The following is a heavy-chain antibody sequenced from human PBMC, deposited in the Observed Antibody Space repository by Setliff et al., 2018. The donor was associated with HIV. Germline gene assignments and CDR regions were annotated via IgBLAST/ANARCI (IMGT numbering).Heavy chain of an antibody. CDR3: AGLDSSGYYRSFDV. Sequence: PGESLKISCKASGYTFTNYWTAWVRQMPGKGLEWMGIIHPRDFDIKYSQSFQGQVTISADKSLSTAYLQWNSLKASDTALYYCAGLDSSGYYRSFDVWGQGTMVTVSS. CDR1: GYTFTNYW. V-gene: IGHV5-51*01. D-gene: IGHD3-22*01. CDR2: IHPRDFDI. J-gene: IGHJ3*01.